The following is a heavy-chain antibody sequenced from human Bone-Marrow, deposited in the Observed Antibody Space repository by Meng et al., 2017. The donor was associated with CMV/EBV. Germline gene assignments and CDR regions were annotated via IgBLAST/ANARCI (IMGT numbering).Heavy chain of an antibody. J-gene: IGHJ4*02. CDR3: ARGIVVVNPYYFDY. D-gene: IGHD3-22*01. CDR1: GFTFSSYG. CDR2: ISYDGSNK. V-gene: IGHV3-30*19. Sequence: GESLKISCAASGFTFSSYGMHWVHQAPGKGLEWVAVISYDGSNKYYADSVKGRFTISRDNSKNTLYLQMNSLRAEDTAVYYCARGIVVVNPYYFDYWGQGTLVTVSS.